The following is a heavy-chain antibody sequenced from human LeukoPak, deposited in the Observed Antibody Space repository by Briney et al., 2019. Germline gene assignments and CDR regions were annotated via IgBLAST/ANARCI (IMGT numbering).Heavy chain of an antibody. J-gene: IGHJ5*02. CDR3: ATMVVDIVVVPAAPRDYAGWFDP. CDR1: GYTLTELS. V-gene: IGHV1-24*01. Sequence: AASVKVSCKVSGYTLTELSMHWVRQAPGKGLEWMGGFGPEDGETIYAQKFQGRVTMTEDTSTDTAYMELSSLRSEDTAVYYCATMVVDIVVVPAAPRDYAGWFDPWGQGTLVTVSS. D-gene: IGHD2-2*03. CDR2: FGPEDGET.